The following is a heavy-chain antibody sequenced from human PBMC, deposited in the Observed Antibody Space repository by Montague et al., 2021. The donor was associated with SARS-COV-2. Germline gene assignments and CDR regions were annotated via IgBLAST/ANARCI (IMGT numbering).Heavy chain of an antibody. D-gene: IGHD3-3*01. Sequence: SETLSLTCTVSGGSFSDYYWIWIRQPPGKGLEWIGYIYHSGTTNFNPSLKSRVTMSLDTSKKQFSLRLSSVTAADTAVYYCARTFLDATVSPPNAFDIWGQGTLVTVSS. V-gene: IGHV4-59*01. CDR1: GGSFSDYY. J-gene: IGHJ3*02. CDR3: ARTFLDATVSPPNAFDI. CDR2: IYHSGTT.